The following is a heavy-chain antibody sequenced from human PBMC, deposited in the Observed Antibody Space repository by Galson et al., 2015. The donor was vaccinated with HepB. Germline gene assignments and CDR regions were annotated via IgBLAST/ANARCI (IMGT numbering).Heavy chain of an antibody. CDR2: ITGTGVIV. CDR1: RFTFSTHS. J-gene: IGHJ2*01. Sequence: SLRLSCAASRFTFSTHSMNWVRQAPGKGLEWIAYITGTGVIVYEASGQGRITISSDNAKYSLFLQMNSLRDEETAVYYCARDGRSPVEFWFDLWGRGTLVTGSA. CDR3: ARDGRSPVEFWFDL. D-gene: IGHD3-10*01. V-gene: IGHV3-48*02.